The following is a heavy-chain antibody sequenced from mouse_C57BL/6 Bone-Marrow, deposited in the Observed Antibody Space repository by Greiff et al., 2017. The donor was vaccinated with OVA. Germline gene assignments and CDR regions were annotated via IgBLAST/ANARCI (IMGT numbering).Heavy chain of an antibody. V-gene: IGHV1-53*01. J-gene: IGHJ4*01. CDR2: INPSNGGT. CDR1: GYTFTSYW. CDR3: AASCFGSSYEGGAMGY. Sequence: VQLQQPGTELVKPGASVKLSCKASGYTFTSYWMHWVKQRPGQGREWIGNINPSNGGTNYNEKFKSKATLTVDKSSSTAYMQLSSLTSEDSAVFYFAASCFGSSYEGGAMGYWGQGTTVTVSS. D-gene: IGHD1-1*01.